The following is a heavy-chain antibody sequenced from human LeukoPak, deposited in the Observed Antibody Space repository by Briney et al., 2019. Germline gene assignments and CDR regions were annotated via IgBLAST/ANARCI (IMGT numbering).Heavy chain of an antibody. D-gene: IGHD3-3*01. J-gene: IGHJ4*02. CDR1: GGSFSGYY. V-gene: IGHV4-34*01. CDR3: ASRDFWSGYYRGAFDC. Sequence: SETLSLTCAVYGGSFSGYYWSWIRQPPGKGLEWIGEINHSGSTNYNPSLKSRVTISVDTSKNQFSLKLSSVTAADTAVYYCASRDFWSGYYRGAFDCWGQGTLVTVSS. CDR2: INHSGST.